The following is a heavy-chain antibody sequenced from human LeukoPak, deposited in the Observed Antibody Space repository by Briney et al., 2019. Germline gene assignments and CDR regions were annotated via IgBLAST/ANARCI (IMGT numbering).Heavy chain of an antibody. V-gene: IGHV3-13*01. D-gene: IGHD3-22*01. CDR2: IGTLADT. CDR3: AKSLTYYHENSDSI. J-gene: IGHJ4*02. Sequence: GGSLRLSCAASGFTFRKYDMYWVRHITGGGLEWVSGIGTLADTFYSDSAKGRFTISRDNGKNSLYLQMNSLRAEDTAVYYCAKSLTYYHENSDSIWGQGTLVTVSS. CDR1: GFTFRKYD.